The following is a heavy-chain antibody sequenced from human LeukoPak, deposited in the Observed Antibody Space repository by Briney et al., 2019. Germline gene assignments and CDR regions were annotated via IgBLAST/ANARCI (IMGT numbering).Heavy chain of an antibody. J-gene: IGHJ4*02. CDR3: ANPPYSRSWYYFNY. D-gene: IGHD6-13*01. Sequence: GGALRLSCAASGYTFRGYAMSWGREAPGEGGERGSAISRSGGSTYYADSVQGPFTISTANSKTTLYLHMNSLRAEDTAVYYCANPPYSRSWYYFNYGGQGTLAPVS. CDR1: GYTFRGYA. V-gene: IGHV3-23*01. CDR2: ISRSGGST.